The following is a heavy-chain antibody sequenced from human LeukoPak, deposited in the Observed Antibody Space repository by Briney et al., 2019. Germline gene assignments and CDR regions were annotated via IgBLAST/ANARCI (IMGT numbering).Heavy chain of an antibody. CDR3: ARENYSSSSLGVENWFDP. J-gene: IGHJ5*02. Sequence: SVKVSCNASGGTFSSYAISWVRQAPGQGLEWMGGIIPIFGTANYAQKLQGRVTITTDESTSTAYMELSSLRSEDTAVYYCARENYSSSSLGVENWFDPWGQGTLVTVSS. CDR1: GGTFSSYA. CDR2: IIPIFGTA. D-gene: IGHD6-6*01. V-gene: IGHV1-69*05.